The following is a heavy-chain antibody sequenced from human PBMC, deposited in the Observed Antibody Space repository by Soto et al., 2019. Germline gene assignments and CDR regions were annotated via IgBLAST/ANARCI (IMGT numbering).Heavy chain of an antibody. Sequence: EVQLVESGGALVQPGGSLRLSCAASGFTFSSYAMSWVRQAPGKGLECVSGISGSGSTRNYVDSVKGRFTISRDNSMNTLFLHMNSLRAEDTAVYYCAKSPAYGDYGWYFDLWGRGTLVTVSS. CDR3: AKSPAYGDYGWYFDL. J-gene: IGHJ2*01. CDR1: GFTFSSYA. CDR2: ISGSGSTR. D-gene: IGHD4-17*01. V-gene: IGHV3-23*04.